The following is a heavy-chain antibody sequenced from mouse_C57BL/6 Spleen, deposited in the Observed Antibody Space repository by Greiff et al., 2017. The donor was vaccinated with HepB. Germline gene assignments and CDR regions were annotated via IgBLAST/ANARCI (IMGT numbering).Heavy chain of an antibody. CDR2: INPGSGGT. D-gene: IGHD2-3*01. V-gene: IGHV1-54*01. CDR3: ARSVIYDGYFDY. J-gene: IGHJ2*01. CDR1: GYAFTNYL. Sequence: VQLQQSGAELVRPGTSVKVSCKASGYAFTNYLIEWVKQRPGQGLEWIGVINPGSGGTNYNEKFKGKATLTADKSSSTAYMQLSSLTSEDSAVYFCARSVIYDGYFDYWGQGTTLTVSS.